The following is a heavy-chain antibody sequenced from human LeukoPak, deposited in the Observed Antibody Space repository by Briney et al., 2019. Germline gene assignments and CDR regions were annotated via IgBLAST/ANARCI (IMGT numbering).Heavy chain of an antibody. D-gene: IGHD6-19*01. J-gene: IGHJ4*02. CDR3: ARARWSSTGWFLGY. CDR1: GFTFSSYW. Sequence: GGSLRLSCTASGFTFSSYWMLWVRQAPGKGLVWVSRVNPQGTETSYADSVKGRFTISRDNAKDALRLHMDNLRAEDTAVYYCARARWSSTGWFLGYWGQGTRVTVSS. CDR2: VNPQGTET. V-gene: IGHV3-74*01.